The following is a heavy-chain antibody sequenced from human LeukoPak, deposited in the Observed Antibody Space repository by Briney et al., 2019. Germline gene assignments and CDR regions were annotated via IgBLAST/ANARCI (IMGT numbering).Heavy chain of an antibody. J-gene: IGHJ5*02. Sequence: SETLSLTCVVSGYSISSGYYWGWIRQPPGKGLEWIGSVYHGGRTYDNSSLKSRVTISVDTSKNQFSLKLRSVTAADTAVYYCARADYGRNLGGFDPWGQGTLVIVSS. CDR1: GYSISSGYY. CDR2: VYHGGRT. CDR3: ARADYGRNLGGFDP. D-gene: IGHD4-17*01. V-gene: IGHV4-38-2*01.